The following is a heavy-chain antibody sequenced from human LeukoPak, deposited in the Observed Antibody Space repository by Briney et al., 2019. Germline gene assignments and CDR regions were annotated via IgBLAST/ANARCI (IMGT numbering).Heavy chain of an antibody. J-gene: IGHJ4*02. CDR3: ARGDILTGYYVMVFDC. V-gene: IGHV1-69*06. CDR2: IIPIFGTA. CDR1: GGTFSSYA. Sequence: GSSVKVSCRASGGTFSSYAISWVRQAPGQGLEWMGGIIPIFGTANYAQKFQGRVTITADKSTSTAYMELSSLRSEDTAVYYCARGDILTGYYVMVFDCWGQGTLVTVSS. D-gene: IGHD3-9*01.